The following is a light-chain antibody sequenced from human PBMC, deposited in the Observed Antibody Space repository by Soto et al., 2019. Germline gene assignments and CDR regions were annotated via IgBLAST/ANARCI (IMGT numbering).Light chain of an antibody. CDR1: QSISSS. Sequence: DIQMTQSPSSLSAAVGDRVTITCRASQSISSSLSWYQQRPGKAPNLLIYLASSLQSGVPSRFSGSGSGTDSTLTISSLQFEDFATYYCQQSYSTPYSFGQGTKLEIK. J-gene: IGKJ2*03. CDR2: LAS. V-gene: IGKV1-39*01. CDR3: QQSYSTPYS.